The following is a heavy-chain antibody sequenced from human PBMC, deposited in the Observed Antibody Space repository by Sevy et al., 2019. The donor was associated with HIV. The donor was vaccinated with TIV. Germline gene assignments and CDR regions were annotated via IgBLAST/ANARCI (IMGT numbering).Heavy chain of an antibody. D-gene: IGHD1-26*01. J-gene: IGHJ4*02. CDR2: INPDGSST. CDR3: ARDSWRSGSYYGFDS. V-gene: IGHV3-74*01. CDR1: GFTFSSYW. Sequence: GGSLRLSCAASGFTFSSYWMHWVRQVPGKGLVWVARINPDGSSTSYADSVKVRFTISRDNAKNTLYLQMNSLRAEDTAVYYCARDSWRSGSYYGFDSWGQGALVTVSS.